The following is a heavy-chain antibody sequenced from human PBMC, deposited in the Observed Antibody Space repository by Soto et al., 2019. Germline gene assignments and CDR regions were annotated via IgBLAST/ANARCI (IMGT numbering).Heavy chain of an antibody. V-gene: IGHV4-34*01. CDR1: GESLSGYY. CDR2: VNHSGST. Sequence: QVQLQQWGAGLLKPSETLSLTCAVYGESLSGYYWSWIRQPPGKGLEWIGEVNHSGSTNYNPSLKSRVTISVDTSSKNQFFLKLRSVTAADTAVYYFARVGDYSSGWALDYWGQGTLVTVSS. D-gene: IGHD6-19*01. CDR3: ARVGDYSSGWALDY. J-gene: IGHJ4*02.